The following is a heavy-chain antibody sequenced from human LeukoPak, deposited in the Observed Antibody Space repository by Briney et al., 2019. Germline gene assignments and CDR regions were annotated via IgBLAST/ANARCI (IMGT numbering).Heavy chain of an antibody. D-gene: IGHD1-26*01. J-gene: IGHJ4*02. Sequence: GGSLRLSCAASGFTFSTFAMIWVRQPPGKVLEWVSSIFPSGGEIHYADSVRGRFTISRDNSKSTLSLQMNSLRAEDTAIYYCARCSGSLQPCYFDYWGQGTLVTVSS. CDR3: ARCSGSLQPCYFDY. CDR1: GFTFSTFA. V-gene: IGHV3-23*01. CDR2: IFPSGGEI.